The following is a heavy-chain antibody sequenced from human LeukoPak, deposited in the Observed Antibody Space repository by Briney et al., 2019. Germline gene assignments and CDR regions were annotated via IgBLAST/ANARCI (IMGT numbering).Heavy chain of an antibody. Sequence: GSSLTLLCGPCGLLYDEYAMHWVRRAPGKALEWVSGISWNSGSIGYADSVKGRFTISRENAKNSLYLQMNSLRAEDTALYYCAKGAAALLYCYYGMDVWGQGTTVTVSS. D-gene: IGHD2-2*01. CDR2: ISWNSGSI. CDR1: GLLYDEYA. CDR3: AKGAAALLYCYYGMDV. J-gene: IGHJ6*02. V-gene: IGHV3-9*01.